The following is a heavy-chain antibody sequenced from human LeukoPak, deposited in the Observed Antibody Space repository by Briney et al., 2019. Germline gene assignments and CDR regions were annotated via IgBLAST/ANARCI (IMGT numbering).Heavy chain of an antibody. J-gene: IGHJ3*01. CDR3: ARRESAAFDL. V-gene: IGHV5-51*01. CDR2: IYPGDSET. Sequence: GESLKISCKGSGYNFATEWIGWARQMPGKGLEWMGIIYPGDSETKYTMSFQGRVTISADKSISTAYLQWSSLKSSDTAMYYCARRESAAFDLWGQGTMVIVSS. CDR1: GYNFATEW.